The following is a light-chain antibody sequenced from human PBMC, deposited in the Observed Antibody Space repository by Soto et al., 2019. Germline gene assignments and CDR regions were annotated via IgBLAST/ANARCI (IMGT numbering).Light chain of an antibody. V-gene: IGLV2-14*01. CDR3: SSYTSSSTLEGV. CDR2: DVS. J-gene: IGLJ2*01. Sequence: QSVLTQPASVSGSPGQSITISCTGTSSDVGGYNYVSWYRQHPGKAPKLMIYDVSNRPSGVSNRFSGSKSGNTASLTISGLQAEDEADYYCSSYTSSSTLEGVFGGGTKLTVL. CDR1: SSDVGGYNY.